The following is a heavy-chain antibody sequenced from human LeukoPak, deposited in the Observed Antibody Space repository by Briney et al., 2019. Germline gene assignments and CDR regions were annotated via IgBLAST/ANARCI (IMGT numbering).Heavy chain of an antibody. J-gene: IGHJ6*02. D-gene: IGHD5-18*01. V-gene: IGHV3-43*02. CDR3: AKAPYSSGIQSYGMDV. CDR1: GFTFSSYI. CDR2: ISGDGGST. Sequence: GGSLRLSCAASGFTFSSYIMNWVRQAPGKGLEWVSLISGDGGSTYYADSVKGRFTISRDNSKNSLYLQMNSLRTEDTALYYCAKAPYSSGIQSYGMDVWGQGTTVTVSS.